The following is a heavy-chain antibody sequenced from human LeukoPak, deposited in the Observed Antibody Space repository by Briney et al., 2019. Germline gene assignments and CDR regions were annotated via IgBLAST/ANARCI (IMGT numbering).Heavy chain of an antibody. Sequence: GGSLRLSCAASGFTFSSYWMHWVRQAPGKGLVWVSRINSDGSSTSYADSVKGRFTISRDNAKNTLYLQMNSLRAEDTAVYYCASMNSGSYNRWDNWSDPWGQGTLVTVSS. V-gene: IGHV3-74*01. CDR3: ASMNSGSYNRWDNWSDP. CDR1: GFTFSSYW. CDR2: INSDGSST. J-gene: IGHJ5*02. D-gene: IGHD1-26*01.